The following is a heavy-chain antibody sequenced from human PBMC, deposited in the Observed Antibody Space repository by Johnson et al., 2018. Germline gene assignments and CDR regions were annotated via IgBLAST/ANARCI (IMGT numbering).Heavy chain of an antibody. Sequence: QLQESGPGLVKPSETLSLTCSVSGVSISDTLYYWAWIRRPPGKGLEWISTITYVGSTYYNPSLESRVNIFLDMSKDHLSLNLNSLTAADTAMYYCARPQGIAVAGGRGPFDIWGQGTMGTVSS. CDR2: ITYVGST. CDR1: GVSISDTLYY. D-gene: IGHD6-19*01. CDR3: ARPQGIAVAGGRGPFDI. V-gene: IGHV4-39*07. J-gene: IGHJ3*02.